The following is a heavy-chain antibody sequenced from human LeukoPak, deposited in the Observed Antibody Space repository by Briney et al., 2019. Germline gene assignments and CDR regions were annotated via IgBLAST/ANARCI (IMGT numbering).Heavy chain of an antibody. V-gene: IGHV4-34*01. D-gene: IGHD3-9*01. CDR3: ARRPRKYYDILTGYRYYYYYMDV. CDR1: GGSFSGYY. J-gene: IGHJ6*03. CDR2: INHSGST. Sequence: KPSETLSLTCAVYGGSFSGYYWSWIRQPPGKGLEWIGEINHSGSTNYNPSLKSRVTISVDTSKNQFSLKLSSVTAADTAVYYCARRPRKYYDILTGYRYYYYYMDVWGKGTTVTISS.